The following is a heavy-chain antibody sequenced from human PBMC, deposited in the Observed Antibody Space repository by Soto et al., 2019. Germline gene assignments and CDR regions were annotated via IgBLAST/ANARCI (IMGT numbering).Heavy chain of an antibody. CDR1: GFTFSSYG. CDR2: ISYDGSNK. Sequence: GGSLRLSCAASGFTFSSYGMHWVRQAPGKGLEWVAVISYDGSNKYYADSVKGRFTISRDNSKNTLYLQMNCLRAEDTAVYYCAKDEYSSGWYGAFDIWGQGTMVTVSS. J-gene: IGHJ3*02. D-gene: IGHD6-19*01. V-gene: IGHV3-30*18. CDR3: AKDEYSSGWYGAFDI.